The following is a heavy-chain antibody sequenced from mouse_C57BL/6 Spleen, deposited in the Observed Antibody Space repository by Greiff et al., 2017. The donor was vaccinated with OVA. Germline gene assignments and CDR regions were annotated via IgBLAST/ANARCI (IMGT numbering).Heavy chain of an antibody. J-gene: IGHJ4*01. CDR2: IRNKANGYTT. CDR1: GFTFTDYY. Sequence: DVMLVESGGGLVQPGGSLSLSCAASGFTFTDYYMSWVRQPPGKALEWLGFIRNKANGYTTEYSASVKGRFTISRDNSQSILYLQMNALRAEDSATYYCARYKGYYSNHYYAMDDWGQGTSVTVSS. V-gene: IGHV7-3*01. CDR3: ARYKGYYSNHYYAMDD. D-gene: IGHD2-5*01.